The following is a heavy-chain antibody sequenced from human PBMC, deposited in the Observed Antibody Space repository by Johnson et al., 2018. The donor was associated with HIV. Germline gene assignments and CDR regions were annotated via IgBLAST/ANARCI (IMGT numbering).Heavy chain of an antibody. Sequence: QVQLVESGGGVVQPGGSLTLSCAASGFAFNAYGMHWVRQAPGKGLQWVTFIRYDGSNKYYADSVNGRFTISSDNSKNTLYLQMNSLRAEDTAVYYCARARPNSYYYDSSGYPDAFDIWGQGTMVTVSS. V-gene: IGHV3-30*02. CDR2: IRYDGSNK. CDR1: GFAFNAYG. J-gene: IGHJ3*02. D-gene: IGHD3-22*01. CDR3: ARARPNSYYYDSSGYPDAFDI.